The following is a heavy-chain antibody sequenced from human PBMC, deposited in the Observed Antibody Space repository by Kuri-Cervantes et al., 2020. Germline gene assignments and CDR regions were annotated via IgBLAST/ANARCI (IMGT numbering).Heavy chain of an antibody. J-gene: IGHJ4*02. D-gene: IGHD3-22*01. CDR1: GFTFSSYA. CDR2: ISYDGSDK. Sequence: GESLKISCAASGFTFSSYAMHWVRQAPGKGLEWVAVISYDGSDKYYADSVKGRFTISRDNSKNTLYLQMNSLRAEDTAVYYCARDRDYYDSSGVDYWGQGTLVTVS. CDR3: ARDRDYYDSSGVDY. V-gene: IGHV3-30-3*01.